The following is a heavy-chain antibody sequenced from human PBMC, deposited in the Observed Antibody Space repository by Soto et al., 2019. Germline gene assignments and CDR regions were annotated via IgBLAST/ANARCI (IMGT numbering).Heavy chain of an antibody. CDR3: GRCNGDDCHSPFDS. J-gene: IGHJ4*02. CDR1: GFTLSNYG. Sequence: QVQLVESGGGVVQPGGSLRLSCAASGFTLSNYGMHWVRQAPGKGLEWVADITKNGRNKDYADSVKGRLAISRDNSKNTLELQMNSLRVENTAMYYCGRCNGDDCHSPFDSGGQGTMVTVS. CDR2: ITKNGRNK. D-gene: IGHD2-8*01. V-gene: IGHV3-30*03.